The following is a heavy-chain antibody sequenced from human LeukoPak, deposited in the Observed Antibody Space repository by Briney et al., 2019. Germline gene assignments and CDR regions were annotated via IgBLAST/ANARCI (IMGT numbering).Heavy chain of an antibody. CDR1: GFSVSDHY. CDR3: ARGAMSTFARFDS. Sequence: GGSLRLSCVVSGFSVSDHYMSWVRQAPGKGLQWLSVIFADDLTYYEDSIKGRFTISRDRSQDTLYLQMKSLRAEDTAVYYCARGAMSTFARFDSWGQGTLVSVSS. J-gene: IGHJ4*02. V-gene: IGHV3-53*01. D-gene: IGHD2/OR15-2a*01. CDR2: IFADDLT.